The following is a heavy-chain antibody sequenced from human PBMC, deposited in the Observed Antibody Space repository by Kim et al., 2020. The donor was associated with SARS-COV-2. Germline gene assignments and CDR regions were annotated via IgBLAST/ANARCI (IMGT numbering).Heavy chain of an antibody. CDR2: MNPNSGNT. CDR3: ARGGVGDIVATTPEDY. D-gene: IGHD5-12*01. CDR1: GYTFTSYD. Sequence: ASVKVSCKASGYTFTSYDINWVRQATGQGLEWMGWMNPNSGNTGYAQKFQGRVTMTRNTSISTAYMELSSLRSEDTAVYYCARGGVGDIVATTPEDYWGQGTLVTVSS. J-gene: IGHJ4*02. V-gene: IGHV1-8*01.